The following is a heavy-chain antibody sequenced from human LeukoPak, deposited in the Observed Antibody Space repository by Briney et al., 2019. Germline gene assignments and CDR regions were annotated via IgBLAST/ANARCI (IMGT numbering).Heavy chain of an antibody. CDR3: ARGGLDTRRGGYFDY. V-gene: IGHV4-34*01. J-gene: IGHJ4*02. Sequence: PSETLSLTCAVYGGSFSGFYWSWVRQPPGKGLEWIGEISHSGTTYFNPSLKSRVTVSVDTSKSQFSLRLDSMTAADTAVYYCARGGLDTRRGGYFDYWGLGILVTVSS. CDR1: GGSFSGFY. CDR2: ISHSGTT. D-gene: IGHD5-18*01.